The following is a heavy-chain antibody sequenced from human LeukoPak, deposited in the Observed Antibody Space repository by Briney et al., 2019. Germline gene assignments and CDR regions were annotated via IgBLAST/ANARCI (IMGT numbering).Heavy chain of an antibody. CDR1: GYTFTGYY. CDR2: INPNSGGT. Sequence: ASVKVFCKASGYTFTGYYMHWVRQAPGQGLEWMGWINPNSGGTNYAQKFQGRVTMTRDTSISTAYMELSRLRSDDTAVYYCARDSTVVTPGSFAFDYWGQGTLVTVSS. J-gene: IGHJ4*02. V-gene: IGHV1-2*02. CDR3: ARDSTVVTPGSFAFDY. D-gene: IGHD4-23*01.